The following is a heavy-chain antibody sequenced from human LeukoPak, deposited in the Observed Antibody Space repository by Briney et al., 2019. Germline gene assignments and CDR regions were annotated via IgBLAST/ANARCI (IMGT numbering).Heavy chain of an antibody. J-gene: IGHJ5*02. D-gene: IGHD3-10*01. CDR1: GCSISSGDYY. V-gene: IGHV4-30-4*08. Sequence: SETLSLTCTVSGCSISSGDYYWSWIRQPPGKGLEWIGYIYYSGSTYYNPSLKSRVTISVDTSKNQFSLKLSSVTAADTAVYYCARAPTYGSGSYAIDPWGQGTLVTVSS. CDR3: ARAPTYGSGSYAIDP. CDR2: IYYSGST.